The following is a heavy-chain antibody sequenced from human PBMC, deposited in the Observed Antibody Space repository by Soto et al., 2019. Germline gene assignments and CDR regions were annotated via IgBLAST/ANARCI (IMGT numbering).Heavy chain of an antibody. Sequence: SETLSLTCTVSGGSVSSGSYYWSWIRQPPGKGLEWIGYIYYSESTNYNPSLKSRVTISVDTSKNQFSLKLSSVTAADTAVYYCARVPRLRLGELSPRGYWGQGTLVTVSS. CDR3: ARVPRLRLGELSPRGY. D-gene: IGHD3-16*02. V-gene: IGHV4-61*01. J-gene: IGHJ4*02. CDR1: GGSVSSGSYY. CDR2: IYYSEST.